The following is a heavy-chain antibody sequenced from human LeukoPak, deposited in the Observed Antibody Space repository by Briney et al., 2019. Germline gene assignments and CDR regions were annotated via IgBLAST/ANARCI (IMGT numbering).Heavy chain of an antibody. V-gene: IGHV3-30*02. CDR3: GICRGRWEILDY. CDR1: GLSFRGNG. J-gene: IGHJ4*02. D-gene: IGHD3-10*01. CDR2: IRYDETNY. Sequence: PGGSLRLSCAASGLSFRGNGMHWVRQAPGKGLDWVSFIRYDETNYYYADSVKGRFTSSRDNYKNTVYLQMNSLRPEDTAVYYCGICRGRWEILDYWGQGTLVTVSS.